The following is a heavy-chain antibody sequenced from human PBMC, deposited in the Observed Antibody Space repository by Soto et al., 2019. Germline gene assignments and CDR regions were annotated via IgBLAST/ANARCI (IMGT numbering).Heavy chain of an antibody. CDR3: LRDITVTPVY. D-gene: IGHD1-20*01. J-gene: IGHJ4*02. CDR2: INNDGSDT. V-gene: IGHV3-74*01. CDR1: GFIFSSYW. Sequence: EVHLVESGGGLVQPGGSLRLSCAASGFIFSSYWMHWVRQAPGKGLVWVSRINNDGSDTTYADSVKGRFTVSRDNTRNTLYLEMKSLRAEDTAVYYCLRDITVTPVYWGQGTLVTVSS.